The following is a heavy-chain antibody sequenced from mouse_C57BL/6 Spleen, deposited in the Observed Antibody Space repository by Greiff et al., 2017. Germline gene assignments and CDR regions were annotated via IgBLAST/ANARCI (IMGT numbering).Heavy chain of an antibody. V-gene: IGHV1-18*01. CDR3: ARESWDYAMDY. CDR2: INPNNGGP. Sequence: EVQRVESGPELVKPGASVKIPCKASGYTFTDYNMDWVKQSHGKSLEWIGDINPNNGGPIYNQKFKGKATLTVDKSSSTAYMELRSLTSEDTAVYYCARESWDYAMDYWGQGTSVTVSS. D-gene: IGHD4-1*01. CDR1: GYTFTDYN. J-gene: IGHJ4*01.